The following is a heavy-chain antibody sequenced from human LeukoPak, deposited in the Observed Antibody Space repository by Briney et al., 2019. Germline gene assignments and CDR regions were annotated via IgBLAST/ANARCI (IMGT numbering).Heavy chain of an antibody. J-gene: IGHJ6*03. D-gene: IGHD3-22*01. V-gene: IGHV4-4*07. CDR1: GGSINSYY. CDR2: IFTSGST. Sequence: PSETLSLTCAVSGGSINSYYWSWIRQPAGKGLEWIGRIFTSGSTNYNASLKSRVTMSVDTSKNQFSLKLSSVTAADTAVYYCAREGYYYDSSGYYYPSYYYYYMDVWGKGTTVTVSS. CDR3: AREGYYYDSSGYYYPSYYYYYMDV.